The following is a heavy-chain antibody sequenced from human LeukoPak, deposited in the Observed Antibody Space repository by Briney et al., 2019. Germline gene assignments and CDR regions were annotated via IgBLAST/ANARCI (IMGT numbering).Heavy chain of an antibody. D-gene: IGHD3-9*01. CDR1: GFPFGSYV. CDR2: INHNAEMI. V-gene: IGHV3-48*02. J-gene: IGHJ4*02. Sequence: RGSLRLSCEGSGFPFGSYVMSWVRQAPGKGLEWIAYINHNAEMIFYPDFVKGRFTISRDNPKKSLYLQMNALRYEDTAIYYCARDHDWAFDLWGQGTLVTVSS. CDR3: ARDHDWAFDL.